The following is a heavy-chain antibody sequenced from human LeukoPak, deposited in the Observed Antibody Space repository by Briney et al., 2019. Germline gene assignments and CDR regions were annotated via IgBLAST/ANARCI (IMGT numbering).Heavy chain of an antibody. D-gene: IGHD1-26*01. CDR2: INPSGGST. V-gene: IGHV1-46*01. CDR1: GYTFTSYY. Sequence: GASVKASCKASGYTFTSYYMHWVRQTPGQVLEWMGIINPSGGSTSYAQKFQGRVTMTRDTSTSTVYMELISLSSEATAVSYCESDTSVGPTPNFDYWGQGTLVTVSS. J-gene: IGHJ4*02. CDR3: ESDTSVGPTPNFDY.